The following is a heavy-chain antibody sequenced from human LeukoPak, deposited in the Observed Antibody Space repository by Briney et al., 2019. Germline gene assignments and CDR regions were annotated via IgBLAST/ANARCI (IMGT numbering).Heavy chain of an antibody. CDR1: GYTFTGYY. V-gene: IGHV1-2*06. D-gene: IGHD3-10*01. Sequence: VASVKVSCKAPGYTFTGYYMHWVRQAPGQGLEWMGRINPNSGGTNYAQKFQGRVTMTRDTSISTAYMELSRLRSDDTAVYYCARETYGSGSYYLDYWGQGTLVTVSS. CDR3: ARETYGSGSYYLDY. J-gene: IGHJ4*02. CDR2: INPNSGGT.